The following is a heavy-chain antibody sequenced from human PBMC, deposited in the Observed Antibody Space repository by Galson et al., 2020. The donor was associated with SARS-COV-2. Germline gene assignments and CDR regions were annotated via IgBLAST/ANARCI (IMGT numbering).Heavy chain of an antibody. D-gene: IGHD2-15*01. V-gene: IGHV3-23*01. J-gene: IGHJ5*02. Sequence: GGSLRLSCAASGFAFSNSVMSWVRQAPGKGLEWVSSISGSGAGTYYADSVKGRFTISRDKSKNTVYLQMKSLRAGDTAAYFCAKVVSAYCSGGSCCPAMWFDAWGQGTLVTVSS. CDR1: GFAFSNSV. CDR3: AKVVSAYCSGGSCCPAMWFDA. CDR2: ISGSGAGT.